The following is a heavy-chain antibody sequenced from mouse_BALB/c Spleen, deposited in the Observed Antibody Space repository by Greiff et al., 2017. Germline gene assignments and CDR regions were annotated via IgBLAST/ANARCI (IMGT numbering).Heavy chain of an antibody. V-gene: IGHV5-9-3*01. CDR3: AREATGYYFDY. CDR2: ISSGGSYT. CDR1: GFTFSSYA. J-gene: IGHJ2*01. Sequence: EVQRVESGGGLVKPGGSLKLSCAASGFTFSSYAMSWVRQTPGKRLEWVATISSGGSYTYYPDSVKGRVTISRDNAKNTLYLQMSSLRSEDTAMYYCAREATGYYFDYWGQGTTLTVSS.